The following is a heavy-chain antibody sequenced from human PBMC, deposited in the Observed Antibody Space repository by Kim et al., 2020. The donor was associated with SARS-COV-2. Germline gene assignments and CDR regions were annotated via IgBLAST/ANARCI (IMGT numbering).Heavy chain of an antibody. Sequence: GGSLRLSCGASGFSFSNYAMYWVRQAPGKGLDWVAVISYDGNNEYYTDSVKGRFTISRDNSKDTLYLQMNSLRAEDTAVYYCARGPKWEQRGWFDPWGQGTLVTVSS. CDR2: ISYDGNNE. CDR3: ARGPKWEQRGWFDP. D-gene: IGHD1-26*01. CDR1: GFSFSNYA. J-gene: IGHJ5*02. V-gene: IGHV3-30*04.